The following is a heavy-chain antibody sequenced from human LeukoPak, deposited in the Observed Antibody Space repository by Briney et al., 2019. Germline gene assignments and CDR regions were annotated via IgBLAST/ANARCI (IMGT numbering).Heavy chain of an antibody. CDR1: GGTFSSYA. CDR2: MNPNSGNT. D-gene: IGHD3-3*01. CDR3: ARRVLRSFYYMDV. Sequence: ASVKVSCKASGGTFSSYAISWVRQAPGQGLEWMGWMNPNSGNTGYAQKFQGRVTMTRNTSISTAYMELSSLRSEDTAVYYCARRVLRSFYYMDVWGKGTTVTVSS. J-gene: IGHJ6*03. V-gene: IGHV1-8*02.